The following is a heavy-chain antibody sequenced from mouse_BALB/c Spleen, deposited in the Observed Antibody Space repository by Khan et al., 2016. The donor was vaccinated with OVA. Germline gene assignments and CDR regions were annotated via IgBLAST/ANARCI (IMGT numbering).Heavy chain of an antibody. J-gene: IGHJ3*01. CDR1: GYTFTSYT. CDR2: INPSNGYP. D-gene: IGHD2-14*01. V-gene: IGHV1-4*01. CDR3: VRDGAYHRNDGWFAY. Sequence: VELVESGAELARPGASVKMSCKASGYTFTSYTIHWIKKRPGPGLEWIGYINPSNGYPNYNQKFKDKATLTTAKSSTTAYLQLSSLTSDDSAVYNGVRDGAYHRNDGWFAYWGQGTLVTVSA.